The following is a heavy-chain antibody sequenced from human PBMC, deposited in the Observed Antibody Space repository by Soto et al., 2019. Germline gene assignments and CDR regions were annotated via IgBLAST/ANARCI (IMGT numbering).Heavy chain of an antibody. CDR1: GFTSSSYG. D-gene: IGHD2-2*01. CDR3: AKDLAWVTSWGDGMDV. J-gene: IGHJ6*02. V-gene: IGHV3-30*18. CDR2: ISYDGSNK. Sequence: PGGSLRLSCAASGFTSSSYGMHWVRQAPGKGLEWVAVISYDGSNKYYADSVKGRFTISRDNSKNTLYLQMNSLRAEDTAVYYCAKDLAWVTSWGDGMDVWGQGTTVTVSS.